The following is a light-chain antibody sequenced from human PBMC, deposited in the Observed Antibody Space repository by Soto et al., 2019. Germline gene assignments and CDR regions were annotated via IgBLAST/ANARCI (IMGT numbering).Light chain of an antibody. CDR2: QDS. J-gene: IGLJ1*01. Sequence: SYELTQPPSVSVSPGQTASITCSGDKLGDKYACWYQQKPGQSPVLVIYQDSKRPSGIPERFSGSNSENTATLTISGTQAMDEADYYCQAWDSGSYVFGTGTKVTVL. CDR1: KLGDKY. V-gene: IGLV3-1*01. CDR3: QAWDSGSYV.